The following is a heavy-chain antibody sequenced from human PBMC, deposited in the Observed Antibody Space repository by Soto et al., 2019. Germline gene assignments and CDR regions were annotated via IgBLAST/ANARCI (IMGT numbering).Heavy chain of an antibody. CDR1: GCSISSYY. Sequence: ETLSLTCTVSGCSISSYYWSWIRQPPGKGLEWIGYIYYSGSTNYNPSLKSRVTISVDTSKNQFSLKLSSVTAADTAVYYCARYQWTDAFDIWGQGTMVTVS. V-gene: IGHV4-59*01. CDR2: IYYSGST. D-gene: IGHD6-19*01. CDR3: ARYQWTDAFDI. J-gene: IGHJ3*02.